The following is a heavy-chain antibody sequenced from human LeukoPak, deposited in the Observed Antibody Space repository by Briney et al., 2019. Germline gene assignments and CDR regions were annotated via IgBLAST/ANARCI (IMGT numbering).Heavy chain of an antibody. D-gene: IGHD2-15*01. CDR1: GGSISSGGYY. J-gene: IGHJ3*02. CDR2: IYDSGST. CDR3: ARDCSGGSCYGAFDI. Sequence: SEALSLTCTVSGGSISSGGYYWSWIRQHPGKGLEWIGYIYDSGSTYYNPSLKSRITISVDTSENRFSLKLSSVTATDTAVYYCARDCSGGSCYGAFDIWGQGTMVTVSS. V-gene: IGHV4-30-4*08.